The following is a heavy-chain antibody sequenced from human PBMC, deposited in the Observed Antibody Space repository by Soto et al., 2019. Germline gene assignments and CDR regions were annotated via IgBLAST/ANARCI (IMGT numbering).Heavy chain of an antibody. V-gene: IGHV4-39*01. CDR2: INSGGSA. CDR3: ADMRGQWLPPD. D-gene: IGHD6-19*01. J-gene: IGHJ1*01. Sequence: SETLSLTCTVSGGSIRSSDYYWGWIRQPPGEGLEWIGNINSGGSAYYYPSLRTRVTISVDTSKNQFSLRLSSVTAADTAVYYCADMRGQWLPPDWGQGILVTVSS. CDR1: GGSIRSSDYY.